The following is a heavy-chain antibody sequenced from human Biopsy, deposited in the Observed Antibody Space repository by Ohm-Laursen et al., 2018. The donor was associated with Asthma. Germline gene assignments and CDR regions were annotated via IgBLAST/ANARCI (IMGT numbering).Heavy chain of an antibody. J-gene: IGHJ3*02. CDR2: IIPIFGTS. CDR1: GGTFSRYA. Sequence: GSSVKVSCKASGGTFSRYAISWVRQAPGQGLEWMGGIIPIFGTSNYAQKFQGRVTFTADESTSSAYMELSSLRSEDTAVYYCARTYYDVLTGQVKDAFAIWGQGTMVTVSS. V-gene: IGHV1-69*01. CDR3: ARTYYDVLTGQVKDAFAI. D-gene: IGHD3-9*01.